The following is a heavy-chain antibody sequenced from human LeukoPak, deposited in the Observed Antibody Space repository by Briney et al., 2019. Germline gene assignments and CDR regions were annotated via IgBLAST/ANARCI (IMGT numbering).Heavy chain of an antibody. D-gene: IGHD3-10*01. CDR1: GFTFSSHN. V-gene: IGHV3-48*02. CDR2: ISSSGSTI. CDR3: ARLEYYYVSGNYYKLFDY. Sequence: GGSLRLSCAASGFTFSSHNMNWVRQAPGKGLEWVSDISSSGSTIYFADSVKGRFTISRDNAKNSLYLQMNSLRDEDTAVYYCARLEYYYVSGNYYKLFDYWGQGTLVTVCS. J-gene: IGHJ4*02.